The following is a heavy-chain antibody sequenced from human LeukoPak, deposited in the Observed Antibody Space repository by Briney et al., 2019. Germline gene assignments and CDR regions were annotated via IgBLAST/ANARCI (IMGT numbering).Heavy chain of an antibody. CDR2: IYPGDSET. J-gene: IGHJ5*02. D-gene: IGHD2-15*01. V-gene: IGHV5-51*01. CDR1: GYSFTSYW. CDR3: ARSQGYCSGGSCLQGDWFDP. Sequence: GESLKISCKGSGYSFTSYWIGWVRQMPGKGLEWMGIIYPGDSETRYSPSFEGQVTISADKSISTAYLQWGSLKASDTAMYYCARSQGYCSGGSCLQGDWFDPWGQGTLVTVSS.